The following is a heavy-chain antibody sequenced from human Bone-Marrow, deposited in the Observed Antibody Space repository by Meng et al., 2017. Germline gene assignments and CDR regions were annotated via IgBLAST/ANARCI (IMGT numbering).Heavy chain of an antibody. J-gene: IGHJ5*02. CDR2: ISSSSSYI. D-gene: IGHD3-9*01. CDR3: ATDILTGPNWFDP. Sequence: GESLKISCAASGFTVSSNYMSWVRQAPGKGLEWVSSISSSSSYIYYADSVKGRFTISRDNAKNSLYLQMNSLRAEDTAVYYCATDILTGPNWFDPWGQGTLVTVSS. CDR1: GFTVSSNY. V-gene: IGHV3-21*01.